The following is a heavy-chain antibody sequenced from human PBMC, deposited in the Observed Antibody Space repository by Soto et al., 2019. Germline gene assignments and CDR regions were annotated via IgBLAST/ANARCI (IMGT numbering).Heavy chain of an antibody. D-gene: IGHD4-17*01. CDR2: ISGGGGST. CDR3: AKIRIPLTTVTNAFDI. J-gene: IGHJ3*02. Sequence: EVQLLESGGGLVQPGGSLRLSCAASGFTFSSYAMSWVRQPPGKGLEWVSGISGGGGSTNYADSVKGRFTISRDNSKNPLYLQMNSLRAEDTAVYHCAKIRIPLTTVTNAFDIWGQGTVVTVSS. V-gene: IGHV3-23*01. CDR1: GFTFSSYA.